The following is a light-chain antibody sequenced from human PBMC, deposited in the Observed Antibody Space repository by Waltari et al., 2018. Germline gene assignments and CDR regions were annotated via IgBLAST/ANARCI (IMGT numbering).Light chain of an antibody. Sequence: QSVLTQSPSASGAPGQSVTISCSGSNSNTGSNTVYRYPQLPGTATKVLIYRNHQRPPGVPERFSGSKSDTSASLAISGLRSEDEADYYCAAWDDSLSVWVFGERTKLTVL. CDR1: NSNTGSNT. CDR3: AAWDDSLSVWV. J-gene: IGLJ3*02. CDR2: RNH. V-gene: IGLV1-47*01.